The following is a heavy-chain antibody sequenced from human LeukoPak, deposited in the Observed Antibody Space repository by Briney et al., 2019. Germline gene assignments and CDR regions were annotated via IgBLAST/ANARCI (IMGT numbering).Heavy chain of an antibody. Sequence: PGGSLRLSCAACGFTFSSYAMHWVRQAPGKGLEWVAVISYDGSNKYYADSVKGRFTISRDNSKNTLYLQMNSLRAEDTAVYYCAKAREYYDSSGYYRGYGMDVWGQGTTVTVSS. CDR2: ISYDGSNK. CDR3: AKAREYYDSSGYYRGYGMDV. CDR1: GFTFSSYA. V-gene: IGHV3-30*04. D-gene: IGHD3-22*01. J-gene: IGHJ6*02.